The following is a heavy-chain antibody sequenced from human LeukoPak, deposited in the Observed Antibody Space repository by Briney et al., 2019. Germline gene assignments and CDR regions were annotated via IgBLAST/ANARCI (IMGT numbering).Heavy chain of an antibody. D-gene: IGHD3-16*02. CDR2: IYYSGST. Sequence: SETLSLTCTVSGGSISSGGYYWSWIRQHPGKGLEWIGYIYYSGSTYYNPSLKSQVTISVDTSKNQFSLKLSSVTAADTAVYYCARDRGSNLLDYWGQGTLVTVSS. CDR3: ARDRGSNLLDY. CDR1: GGSISSGGYY. J-gene: IGHJ4*02. V-gene: IGHV4-31*01.